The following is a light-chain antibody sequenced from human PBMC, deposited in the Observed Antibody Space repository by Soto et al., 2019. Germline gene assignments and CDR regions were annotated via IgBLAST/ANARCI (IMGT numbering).Light chain of an antibody. CDR1: QSVRSH. CDR3: QQRSDWPIT. V-gene: IGKV3-11*01. J-gene: IGKJ5*01. CDR2: EAS. Sequence: EIVLTQSPATLSLSPGERATLSCRGSQSVRSHLVWYQQKPGQAPGLLIYEASNRATGIPARFSGSGSGTDFTLTISSLEPEDFAVYYCQQRSDWPITFGQGTRLEIK.